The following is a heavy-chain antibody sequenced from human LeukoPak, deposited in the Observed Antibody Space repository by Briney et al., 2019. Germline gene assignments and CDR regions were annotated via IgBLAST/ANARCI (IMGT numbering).Heavy chain of an antibody. CDR3: AKDSSSSWYRDFDY. CDR1: GFTFDDYA. J-gene: IGHJ4*02. D-gene: IGHD6-13*01. CDR2: LSWNSGSI. Sequence: GRSLRLSCADSGFTFDDYAMHWVRQAPGKGLEWVSGLSWNSGSIGYADSVKGRFTISRDNAKNSLYLQMNSLRAEDTAFYYCAKDSSSSWYRDFDYWGQGTLVTVSS. V-gene: IGHV3-9*01.